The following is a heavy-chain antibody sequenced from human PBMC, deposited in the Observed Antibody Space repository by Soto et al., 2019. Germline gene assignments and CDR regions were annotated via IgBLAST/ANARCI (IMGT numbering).Heavy chain of an antibody. V-gene: IGHV4-59*08. D-gene: IGHD3-10*01. CDR1: GGSISSYY. Sequence: QVQLQESGPGLVKPSETLSLTCTVSGGSISSYYWSWIRQPPGKGLEWIGYIYYSGSTNYNPSLKSRVPISVDTSKNQFSLKLSSVTAADPAVYYCGASSLSGTGADYWGQGTLVTVSS. J-gene: IGHJ4*02. CDR3: GASSLSGTGADY. CDR2: IYYSGST.